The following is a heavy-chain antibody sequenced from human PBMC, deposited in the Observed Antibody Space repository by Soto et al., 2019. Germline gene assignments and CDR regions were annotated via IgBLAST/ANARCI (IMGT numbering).Heavy chain of an antibody. CDR2: IYPGDSDT. Sequence: EVQLVQSGAEVKKPGESLKISCKGSGYSFTSYWIGWVRQMPGKGLEWMGIIYPGDSDTRYSPSFQGQVTISADKSISTAYLQWSSLKASDTAMYYCARHWESTFESGDVSGAFDIWGQGTMVTVSS. J-gene: IGHJ3*02. V-gene: IGHV5-51*01. CDR1: GYSFTSYW. CDR3: ARHWESTFESGDVSGAFDI. D-gene: IGHD3-10*01.